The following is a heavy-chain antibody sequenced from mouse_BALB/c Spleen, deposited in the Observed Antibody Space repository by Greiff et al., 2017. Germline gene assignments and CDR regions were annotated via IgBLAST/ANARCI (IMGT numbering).Heavy chain of an antibody. CDR2: ISYDGSN. V-gene: IGHV3-6*02. CDR1: GYSITSGYY. J-gene: IGHJ1*01. Sequence: EVKLMESGPGLVKPSQSLSLTCSVTGYSITSGYYWNWIRQFPGNKLEWMGYISYDGSNNYNPSLKNRISITRDTSKNQFFLKLNSVTTEDTATYYCARERAFTTVVAPYWYFDVWGAGTTVTVSA. D-gene: IGHD1-1*01. CDR3: ARERAFTTVVAPYWYFDV.